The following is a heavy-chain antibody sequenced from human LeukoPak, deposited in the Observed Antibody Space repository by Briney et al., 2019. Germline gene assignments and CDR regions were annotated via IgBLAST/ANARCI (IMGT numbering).Heavy chain of an antibody. Sequence: GGPLRLSCAASGFAFSDNYMSWLRQAPGKGLEWVSYISSSSSYTNYADSVRGRFTISRDNAKNSLYLQMNNLRAEDTAVYYCARDRTGSDVWGKGTTVTVSS. V-gene: IGHV3-11*06. CDR1: GFAFSDNY. CDR3: ARDRTGSDV. D-gene: IGHD3/OR15-3a*01. J-gene: IGHJ6*04. CDR2: ISSSSSYT.